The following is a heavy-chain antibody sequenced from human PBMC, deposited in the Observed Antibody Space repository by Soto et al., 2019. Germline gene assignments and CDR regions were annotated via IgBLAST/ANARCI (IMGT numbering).Heavy chain of an antibody. J-gene: IGHJ4*02. CDR1: GYTFTSYG. Sequence: ASVKVSCKASGYTFTSYGISWVRQAPGQGLEWMGWISAYNGNTNYAQKLQGRVTMTTDTSTSTAYMELRSLRSDDTAVYYCARVKKGYCSGGSCYFDYWGQGTLVTVSS. CDR2: ISAYNGNT. CDR3: ARVKKGYCSGGSCYFDY. V-gene: IGHV1-18*01. D-gene: IGHD2-15*01.